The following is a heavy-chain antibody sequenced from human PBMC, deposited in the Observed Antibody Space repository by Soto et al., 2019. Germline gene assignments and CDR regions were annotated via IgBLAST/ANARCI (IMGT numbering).Heavy chain of an antibody. Sequence: EVELLESGGDLAQPGGSLRLSCAASGFTFSSHAMSWVRQAPGKGLEWVSAISATGGSTYHADSVKGRFTISRDNSKNTLYLQMSSLRAADTAVYYCAKGGVIVAISDYHGMDVWGQGTTVTVS. CDR2: ISATGGST. D-gene: IGHD5-12*01. J-gene: IGHJ6*02. CDR1: GFTFSSHA. CDR3: AKGGVIVAISDYHGMDV. V-gene: IGHV3-23*01.